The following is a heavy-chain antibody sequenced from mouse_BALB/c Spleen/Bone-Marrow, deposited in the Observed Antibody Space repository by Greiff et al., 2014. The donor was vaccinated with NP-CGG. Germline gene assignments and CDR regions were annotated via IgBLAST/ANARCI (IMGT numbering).Heavy chain of an antibody. V-gene: IGHV5-12*01. CDR3: STMITTPYASDY. Sequence: EVKLVESGGGSVQPGGSLKLSCAASGFTFSDYYMYWVRQTPEKRLEWVAYISNGGGSTYYPDTIKGRFTISRDNAKNTLFLQMSRLKSEDTAVYFCSTMITTPYASDYWGQGTSVTVSS. CDR2: ISNGGGST. CDR1: GFTFSDYY. D-gene: IGHD2-4*01. J-gene: IGHJ4*01.